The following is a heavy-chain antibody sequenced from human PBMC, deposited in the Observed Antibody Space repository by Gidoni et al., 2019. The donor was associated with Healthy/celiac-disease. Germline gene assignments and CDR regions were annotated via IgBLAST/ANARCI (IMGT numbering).Heavy chain of an antibody. J-gene: IGHJ3*02. CDR2: IIPIFGTA. CDR1: GGTFSSYA. V-gene: IGHV1-69*01. D-gene: IGHD3-22*01. Sequence: AQLVQSGAEAKKPGSSVKVSCRSSGGTFSSYAISWVRQAPGQGLEWMGGIIPIFGTANYAQKLQGRVTITADESTSTAYMELSSMRSEDTAVYYCARDDSSGYIEHAFDIWGQGTMVTVSS. CDR3: ARDDSSGYIEHAFDI.